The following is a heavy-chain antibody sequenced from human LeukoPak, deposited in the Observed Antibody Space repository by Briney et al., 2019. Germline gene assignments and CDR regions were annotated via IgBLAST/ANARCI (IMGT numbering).Heavy chain of an antibody. D-gene: IGHD6-19*01. CDR1: GYTFTGYY. V-gene: IGHV1-2*02. CDR3: ARIIAVAGTDDY. Sequence: ASVKVSCKASGYTFTGYYMHWVRQAPGQGLEWMGWINPNSGGTNYAQKFQGRVTMTRDTSKNQVVLTMTNMDPVDTATYYCARIIAVAGTDDYWGQGTLVTVSS. J-gene: IGHJ4*02. CDR2: INPNSGGT.